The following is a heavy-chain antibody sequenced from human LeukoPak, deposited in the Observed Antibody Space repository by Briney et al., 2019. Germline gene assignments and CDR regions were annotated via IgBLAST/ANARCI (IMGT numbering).Heavy chain of an antibody. CDR2: INHSGST. CDR3: ASAGVWFGEGTSDH. D-gene: IGHD3-10*01. J-gene: IGHJ4*02. Sequence: SETLPLTCAVYGGSFSGYYWSWIRQPPGKGLEWIGEINHSGSTNYNPSLKSRVTISVDTSKNQFSLKLSSVTAADTAVYYCASAGVWFGEGTSDHWGQGTLVTVSS. V-gene: IGHV4-34*01. CDR1: GGSFSGYY.